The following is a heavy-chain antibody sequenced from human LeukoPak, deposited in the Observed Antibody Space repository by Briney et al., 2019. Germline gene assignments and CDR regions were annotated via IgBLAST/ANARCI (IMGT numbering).Heavy chain of an antibody. CDR2: IRYDGSNK. J-gene: IGHJ4*02. CDR1: GFTFSSYG. V-gene: IGHV3-30*02. CDR3: AKDRSRPRCFGEIGGGHFDY. Sequence: GGSLRLSCAASGFTFSSYGMHWVRQAPGKGLEWVAFIRYDGSNKYYADSVKGRFTISRDNSKNTLYLQMNSLRAEDTAVYYCAKDRSRPRCFGEIGGGHFDYWGQGTLVTVSS. D-gene: IGHD3-10*01.